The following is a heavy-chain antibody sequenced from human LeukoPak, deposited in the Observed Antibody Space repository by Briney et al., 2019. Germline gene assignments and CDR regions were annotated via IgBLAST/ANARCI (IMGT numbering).Heavy chain of an antibody. CDR2: IYLGDSDI. J-gene: IGHJ3*01. CDR3: AAFDFTGAFDV. Sequence: GESLKISCKGSGNSFTSYWVGWVRQTPEKGLEWMRIIYLGDSDIRYSPSFQGQVTISADKSITTAYLQWTSLKASDAAMYYCAAFDFTGAFDVWGQGTMVTVAS. V-gene: IGHV5-51*01. CDR1: GNSFTSYW. D-gene: IGHD2-8*02.